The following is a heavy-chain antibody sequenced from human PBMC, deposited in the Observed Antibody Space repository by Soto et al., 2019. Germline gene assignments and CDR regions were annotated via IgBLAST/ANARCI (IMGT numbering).Heavy chain of an antibody. V-gene: IGHV1-24*01. D-gene: IGHD3-3*01. CDR1: RYTLPDFS. J-gene: IGHJ4*02. CDR3: ATHRSGRFLEWLPEGSLGY. CDR2: FDPEDGET. Sequence: APVKVSRKVSRYTLPDFSMQWGGQAPGKRVEWMGGFDPEDGETIYAQKFQGRVTMTEDTATDTAYMELSSLRSEDTAVYYCATHRSGRFLEWLPEGSLGYWGQGTLVTVSS.